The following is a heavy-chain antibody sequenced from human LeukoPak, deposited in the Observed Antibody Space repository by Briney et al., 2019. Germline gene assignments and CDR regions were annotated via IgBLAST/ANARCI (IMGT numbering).Heavy chain of an antibody. D-gene: IGHD6-25*01. CDR2: INSSNGGT. CDR3: ARVDPGSGYSFREVFDT. V-gene: IGHV1-46*01. Sequence: ASVKVSCKASGYIFTNYYIHWIRQAPGQKFEWMGIINSSNGGTSYAEKFQGRITMTRDTSTRTVFMELSRLRSEDTAIYYCARVDPGSGYSFREVFDTWGQGSLVTVSS. J-gene: IGHJ4*02. CDR1: GYIFTNYY.